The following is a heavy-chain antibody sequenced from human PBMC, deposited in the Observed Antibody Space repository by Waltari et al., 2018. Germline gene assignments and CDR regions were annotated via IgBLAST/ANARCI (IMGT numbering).Heavy chain of an antibody. CDR2: MNPNSGNT. V-gene: IGHV1-8*03. CDR1: GYTINSHD. CDR3: ARRDYRVSFDP. D-gene: IGHD4-4*01. Sequence: QVQLVQSGAEVKKPGASVKVACTASGYTINSHDYNLVRQATGQGLEWMGWMNPNSGNTGYAQKFQGRVTITRNTSISTAYMELSSLRSEDTAVYYCARRDYRVSFDPWGQGTLVTVSS. J-gene: IGHJ5*02.